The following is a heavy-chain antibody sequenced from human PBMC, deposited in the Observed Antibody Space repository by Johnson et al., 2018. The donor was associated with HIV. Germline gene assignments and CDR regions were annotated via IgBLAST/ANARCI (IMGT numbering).Heavy chain of an antibody. V-gene: IGHV3-30*02. CDR3: TTGAFHAYDM. CDR2: IQYDGGKT. Sequence: QVQLVESGGGVVQPGGSLRLSCTASGFSFSSYGMHWVRQAPGKGLEWVAFIQYDGGKTYYGDSVRGRFTISRDNTKNTLYLQMNSLRAEDTAVYYCTTGAFHAYDMWGQGTMVTVSS. CDR1: GFSFSSYG. J-gene: IGHJ3*02. D-gene: IGHD1-1*01.